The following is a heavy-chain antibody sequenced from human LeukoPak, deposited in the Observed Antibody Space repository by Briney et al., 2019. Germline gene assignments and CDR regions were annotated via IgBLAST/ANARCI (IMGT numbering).Heavy chain of an antibody. Sequence: ASVKVSCKASGYTFTSYGISWVRQAPGQGLEWMGWISAYNGSTNYAQKLQGRVTMTTDASTSTAYMELRSLRSDDTAVYYCARDDPYYDILTGYCLFDYWGQGTLVTVSS. V-gene: IGHV1-18*01. CDR3: ARDDPYYDILTGYCLFDY. CDR1: GYTFTSYG. J-gene: IGHJ4*02. CDR2: ISAYNGST. D-gene: IGHD3-9*01.